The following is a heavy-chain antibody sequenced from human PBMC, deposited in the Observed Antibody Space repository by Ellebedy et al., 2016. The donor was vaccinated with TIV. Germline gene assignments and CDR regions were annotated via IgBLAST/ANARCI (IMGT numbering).Heavy chain of an antibody. D-gene: IGHD4-17*01. CDR2: IKQDGTDK. J-gene: IGHJ4*02. CDR1: GFTFSTYW. V-gene: IGHV3-7*03. CDR3: ARGLSDYGDIQLDS. Sequence: GGSLRLSCTASGFTFSTYWMNWVRQAPGKGLEWVANIKQDGTDKNYVDSLKGRFTISRDNAKKSVSLQMTSLRGEDTAVYYCARGLSDYGDIQLDSWGQGVLVTVSS.